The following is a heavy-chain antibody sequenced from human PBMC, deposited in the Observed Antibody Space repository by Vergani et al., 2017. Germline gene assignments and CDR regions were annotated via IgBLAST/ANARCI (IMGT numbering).Heavy chain of an antibody. CDR2: IYPGDSDT. D-gene: IGHD6-13*01. CDR3: AGAISPFSPPLAAAGTVDY. J-gene: IGHJ4*02. Sequence: EVQLVQSGAEVKKPGESLKISCKGSGYSFTSYWIGWVRQMPGKGLGWLGVIYPGDSDTRYSPSFPGQVPISADKSIGTAYLQWSSLKASDTAMYYCAGAISPFSPPLAAAGTVDYWGQGTLVTVSS. V-gene: IGHV5-51*01. CDR1: GYSFTSYW.